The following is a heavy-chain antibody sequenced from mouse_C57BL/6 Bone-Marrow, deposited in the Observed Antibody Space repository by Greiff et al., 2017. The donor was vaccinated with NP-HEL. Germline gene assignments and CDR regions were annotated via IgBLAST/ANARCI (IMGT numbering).Heavy chain of an antibody. V-gene: IGHV1-15*01. CDR1: GYTFTDYE. CDR3: TRNRSGIWYAMDY. J-gene: IGHJ4*01. D-gene: IGHD2-14*01. Sequence: VQLQQSGAELVRPGASVTLSCKASGYTFTDYEMHWVKQTPVHGLEWIGAIDPETGGTAYNQKFKGKAILTADKSSSTAYMELRSLTSEDSAVYYCTRNRSGIWYAMDYWGQGTSVTVSS. CDR2: IDPETGGT.